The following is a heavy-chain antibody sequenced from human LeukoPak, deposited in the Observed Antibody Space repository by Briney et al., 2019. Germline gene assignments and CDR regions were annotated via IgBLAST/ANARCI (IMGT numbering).Heavy chain of an antibody. CDR2: ISRSGSHI. D-gene: IGHD4-17*01. CDR1: GFPFSSYT. V-gene: IGHV3-21*01. Sequence: PGGSLRLSCAASGFPFSSYTMNWVRQAPGKGLEWVSSISRSGSHIYYADSLKGRFTISRDNAKNSLYLQMNSLRAEDTALYYCACLPTYGYQYMDVWGKGTTVTVSS. CDR3: ACLPTYGYQYMDV. J-gene: IGHJ6*03.